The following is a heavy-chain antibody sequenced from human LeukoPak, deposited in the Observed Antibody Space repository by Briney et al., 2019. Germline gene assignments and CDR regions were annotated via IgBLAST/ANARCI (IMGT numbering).Heavy chain of an antibody. V-gene: IGHV3-30*02. J-gene: IGHJ6*03. CDR1: GFTFSSYG. Sequence: GGSLRLSCAASGFTFSSYGMHWVRQAPGKGLEWVAFIRYDGSNKYYADSVKGRFTISRDNSKNTLYPQMNSLRAEDTAVYYCAKDTTGTTPMDVWGKGTTVTVSS. CDR3: AKDTTGTTPMDV. CDR2: IRYDGSNK. D-gene: IGHD1-1*01.